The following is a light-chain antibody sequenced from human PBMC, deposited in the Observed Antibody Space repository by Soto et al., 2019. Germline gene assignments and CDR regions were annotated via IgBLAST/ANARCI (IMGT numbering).Light chain of an antibody. V-gene: IGKV1-39*01. CDR2: AAT. CDR3: QQSYSTPQT. CDR1: QSISIY. Sequence: DIPLTQSPSSLSASVGDRVTITCRASQSISIYLNWYQQKPGQAPKLLIYAATSLQSGVPSRFSGSGSGTDFTLTISSLQPEDFAKYYCQQSYSTPQTFGQGTKVDIK. J-gene: IGKJ1*01.